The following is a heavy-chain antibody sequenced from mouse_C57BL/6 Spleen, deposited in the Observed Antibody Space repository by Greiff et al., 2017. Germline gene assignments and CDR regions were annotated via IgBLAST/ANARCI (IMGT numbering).Heavy chain of an antibody. Sequence: QVQLQQSGAELVKPGASVKISCKASGYAFSNYWMNWVKQRPGKGLEWIGQIYPGDGDTNYNGKFKGKATLTADKSSSTAYMQLSSLTSEDFAVYFCARGAWYFDVWGTGTTVTVSS. CDR2: IYPGDGDT. CDR3: ARGAWYFDV. J-gene: IGHJ1*03. D-gene: IGHD3-1*01. V-gene: IGHV1-80*01. CDR1: GYAFSNYW.